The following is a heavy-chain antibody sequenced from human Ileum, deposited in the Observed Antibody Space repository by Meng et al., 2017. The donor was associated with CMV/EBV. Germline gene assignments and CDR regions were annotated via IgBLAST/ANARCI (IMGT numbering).Heavy chain of an antibody. V-gene: IGHV6-1*01. Sequence: SSNSAAWNWIRQSPSRGLEWLGRTYCRSKWYNDYAVSVKSRITINPDTSKNQFSLQLNSVTPEDTAVYYCAREVDYYDSSGYYYWFDPWGQGTLVTVSS. CDR1: SSNSAA. J-gene: IGHJ5*02. CDR2: TYCRSKWYN. D-gene: IGHD3-22*01. CDR3: AREVDYYDSSGYYYWFDP.